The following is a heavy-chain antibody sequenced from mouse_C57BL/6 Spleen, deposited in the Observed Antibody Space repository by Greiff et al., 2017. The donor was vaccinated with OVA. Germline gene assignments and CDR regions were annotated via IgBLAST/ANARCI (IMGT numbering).Heavy chain of an antibody. D-gene: IGHD1-1*01. CDR2: IYPGDGDT. V-gene: IGHV1-82*01. J-gene: IGHJ4*01. CDR3: ARQDYYGSSSYAMDY. Sequence: VQLQQSGPELVKPGASVKISCKASGYAFSSSWMNWVKQRPGKGLEWIGRIYPGDGDTNYNGKFKGKATLTADKSSSTAYMQLSSLTSEDSAVYFCARQDYYGSSSYAMDYWGQGTSVTVSS. CDR1: GYAFSSSW.